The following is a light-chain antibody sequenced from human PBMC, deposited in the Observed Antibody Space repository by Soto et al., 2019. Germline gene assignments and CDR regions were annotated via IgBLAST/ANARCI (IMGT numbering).Light chain of an antibody. Sequence: EIVMTQSPATLSVSPGERATLSCRASQSVSSNLAWYQQKPGQAPRLLIYGASTRATGIPARFSGSGSGTEFTLTISSLQSEDFAVYFCQHYGSSRTLGQGTKVDIK. CDR1: QSVSSN. J-gene: IGKJ1*01. CDR2: GAS. V-gene: IGKV3-15*01. CDR3: QHYGSSRT.